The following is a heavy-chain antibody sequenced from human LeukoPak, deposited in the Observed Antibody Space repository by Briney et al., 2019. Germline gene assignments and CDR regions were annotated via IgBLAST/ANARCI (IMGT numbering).Heavy chain of an antibody. J-gene: IGHJ6*03. Sequence: SETLSLTCSISGGSISSGDHYWTWIRQPAGKELEWIGRIHTTGRTNYNPSLKSRVYISVDTSKNQFSLKLSSVTAADTAVYYCARGARFDSGNYYYYYYMDVWGKGTTVTISS. V-gene: IGHV4-61*02. CDR2: IHTTGRT. CDR3: ARGARFDSGNYYYYYYMDV. CDR1: GGSISSGDHY. D-gene: IGHD3-10*01.